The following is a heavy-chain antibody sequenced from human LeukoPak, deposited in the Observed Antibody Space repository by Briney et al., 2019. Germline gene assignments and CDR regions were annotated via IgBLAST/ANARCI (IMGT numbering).Heavy chain of an antibody. V-gene: IGHV4-39*01. CDR2: IYYSGST. J-gene: IGHJ4*02. D-gene: IGHD6-13*01. Sequence: PSETLSLTCTVSGGSISSSSYYWGWIRQPPGKGLEWIGSIYYSGSTYYNPSLKSRVTISVDTSKNQFSLKLSSVTAADTAVYYCARVRGEIAAAGSFVYYFDYWGQRTLVTVSS. CDR1: GGSISSSSYY. CDR3: ARVRGEIAAAGSFVYYFDY.